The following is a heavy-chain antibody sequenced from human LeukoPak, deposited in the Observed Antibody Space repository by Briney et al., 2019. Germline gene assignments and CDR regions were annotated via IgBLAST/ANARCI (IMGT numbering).Heavy chain of an antibody. J-gene: IGHJ6*02. V-gene: IGHV1-69*13. CDR1: GGTFSSYA. D-gene: IGHD3-3*01. Sequence: SVKVSCKASGGTFSSYAISWVRQAPGQGLEWMGGIIPIFGTANYAQKFQGRVTITADESTSTAYMELSSLRSEDTAVYYCARAFGVATTYYYYYYGMDVWGQGTTVTVSS. CDR2: IIPIFGTA. CDR3: ARAFGVATTYYYYYYGMDV.